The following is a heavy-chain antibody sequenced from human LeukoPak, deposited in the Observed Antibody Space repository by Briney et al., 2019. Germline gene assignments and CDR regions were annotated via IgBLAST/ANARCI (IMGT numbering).Heavy chain of an antibody. J-gene: IGHJ4*02. V-gene: IGHV3-30*18. CDR2: ISYDGSNK. CDR1: GFTFSSYA. D-gene: IGHD3-10*01. CDR3: AKDLRRAPMAQFDS. Sequence: GGSLRLSCAASGFTFSSYAMSWVRQAPGKGLEWVAVISYDGSNKYYADSVKGRFTISRDNSKNTLNLQMNSLRAEDTAVYYCAKDLRRAPMAQFDSWGQGTLVTVSS.